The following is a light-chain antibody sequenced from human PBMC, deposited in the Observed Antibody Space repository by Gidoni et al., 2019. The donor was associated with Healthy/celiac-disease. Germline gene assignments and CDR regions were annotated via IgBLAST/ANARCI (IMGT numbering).Light chain of an antibody. V-gene: IGKV1-33*01. CDR2: DAS. CDR3: QQYDNLLLVT. CDR1: QDISNY. J-gene: IGKJ3*01. Sequence: DIQMTHSPSSLSASVGDRVTITCQASQDISNYLNWYQQKPGKAPKLLIYDASNLETGVPSRFSGSGSGTDFTFTISSLQPEDIATYYCQQYDNLLLVTFGPGTKVDIK.